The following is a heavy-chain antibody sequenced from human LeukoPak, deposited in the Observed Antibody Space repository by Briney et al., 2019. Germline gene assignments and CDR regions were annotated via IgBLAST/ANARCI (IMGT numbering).Heavy chain of an antibody. J-gene: IGHJ5*02. CDR3: ARERDDYNWNYGDRNWFDP. D-gene: IGHD1-7*01. Sequence: PSETLSLTCAVYGGSFSGYYWSWIRQPPGKGLEWIGEINHSGSTNYNPSLKSRVTISVGTSKNQFSLKLSSVTAADTAVYYCARERDDYNWNYGDRNWFDPWGQGTLVTVSS. CDR1: GGSFSGYY. CDR2: INHSGST. V-gene: IGHV4-34*01.